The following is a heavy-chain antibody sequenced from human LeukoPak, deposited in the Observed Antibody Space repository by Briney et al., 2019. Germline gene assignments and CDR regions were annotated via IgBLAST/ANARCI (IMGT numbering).Heavy chain of an antibody. J-gene: IGHJ4*02. CDR2: ISSNGGST. CDR3: ARARGFSGYDSQDY. V-gene: IGHV3-64*01. CDR1: GFTFSSYA. Sequence: PGGSLRLSCAASGFTFSSYAMHWVRQAPGKGLEYVSAISSNGGSTYYANSVKGRFTISRDNAQNSLYLQMNSLRAEDTALYYCARARGFSGYDSQDYWGQGTLVTVSS. D-gene: IGHD5-12*01.